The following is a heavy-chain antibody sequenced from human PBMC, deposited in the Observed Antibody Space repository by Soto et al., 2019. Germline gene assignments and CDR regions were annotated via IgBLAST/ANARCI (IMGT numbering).Heavy chain of an antibody. CDR3: ARELPEPLPPSSHY. D-gene: IGHD2-15*01. CDR1: GGSISSSSYY. V-gene: IGHV4-39*02. J-gene: IGHJ4*02. Sequence: PSETLSLTCTVSGGSISSSSYYWGWIRQPPGKGLEWIGSIYYSGSTYYNPSLKSRVTISVDTSKNQFSLKLSSVTAADTAVYYCARELPEPLPPSSHYWGPGPLVTVSS. CDR2: IYYSGST.